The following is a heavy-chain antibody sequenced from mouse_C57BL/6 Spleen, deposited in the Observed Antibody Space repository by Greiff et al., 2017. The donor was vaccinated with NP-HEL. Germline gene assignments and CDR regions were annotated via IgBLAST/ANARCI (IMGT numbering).Heavy chain of an antibody. J-gene: IGHJ1*03. V-gene: IGHV6-3*01. CDR3: TEDYGTVYWYFDV. CDR2: IRLKSDNYAT. D-gene: IGHD1-1*01. CDR1: GFTFSNYW. Sequence: EVKVEESGGGLVQPGGSMKLSCVASGFTFSNYWMNWVRQSPEKGLEWVAQIRLKSDNYATHYAESVKGRFTISRDDSKSSVYLQMNNLRAEDTGIYYCTEDYGTVYWYFDVWGTGTTVTVSS.